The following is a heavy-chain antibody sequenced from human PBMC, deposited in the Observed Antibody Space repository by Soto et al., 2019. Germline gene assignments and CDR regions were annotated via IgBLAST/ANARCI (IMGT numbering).Heavy chain of an antibody. Sequence: DVHLLESGGGLVKPGGSLRLSCEVSGIIFSNAWMNWVRQAPGKGLEWVARIKRLTDGATTDYAAPVRGRFTISRDDSKNVLYLQMNGLKSEDTGVYFCTSDLPDNWFDPWGRGTQVTVSS. J-gene: IGHJ5*01. V-gene: IGHV3-15*01. CDR1: GIIFSNAW. CDR3: TSDLPDNWFDP. CDR2: IKRLTDGATT. D-gene: IGHD3-22*01.